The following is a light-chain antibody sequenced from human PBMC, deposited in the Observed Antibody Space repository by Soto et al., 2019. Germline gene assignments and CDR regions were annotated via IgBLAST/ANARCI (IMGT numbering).Light chain of an antibody. Sequence: EIVLTQSPATLSLSPGERVTLSCRASQSVRNNLDWFRQRPGQAPSLLIYDASNRAAGVPARFSGSGSGTDFTLTISSLEPEDFAVYYCQHRSNWPLTFGGGTKVEIK. CDR1: QSVRNN. J-gene: IGKJ4*01. V-gene: IGKV3-11*01. CDR2: DAS. CDR3: QHRSNWPLT.